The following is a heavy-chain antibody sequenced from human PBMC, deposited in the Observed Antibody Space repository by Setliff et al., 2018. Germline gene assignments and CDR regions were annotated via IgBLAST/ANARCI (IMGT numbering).Heavy chain of an antibody. V-gene: IGHV1-2*02. Sequence: GASVKVSCKASEYSFTGYYVHWVRQTPDQRLEWMGRINLNTGNIFYAQEFQGRVTMTRDTSITTAYMDLTSLRSDDTAVYYCAKEGNRYGYSSGWFDPWGQGTLVTVSS. J-gene: IGHJ5*02. D-gene: IGHD5-18*01. CDR1: EYSFTGYY. CDR2: INLNTGNI. CDR3: AKEGNRYGYSSGWFDP.